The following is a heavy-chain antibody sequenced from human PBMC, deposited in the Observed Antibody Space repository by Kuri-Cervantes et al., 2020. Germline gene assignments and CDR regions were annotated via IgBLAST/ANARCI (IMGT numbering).Heavy chain of an antibody. CDR3: ASGYGSGSYHYYGMDV. CDR2: FDPEDGET. CDR1: GYTLTELS. D-gene: IGHD3-10*01. J-gene: IGHJ6*02. Sequence: ASVKVSCKVSGYTLTELSMHWVRQAPGKGLEWMGGFDPEDGETIYAQKFQGRVTMTEDTSTDTAYMELRSLRSDDTAVYYCASGYGSGSYHYYGMDVWGQGTTVTVSS. V-gene: IGHV1-24*01.